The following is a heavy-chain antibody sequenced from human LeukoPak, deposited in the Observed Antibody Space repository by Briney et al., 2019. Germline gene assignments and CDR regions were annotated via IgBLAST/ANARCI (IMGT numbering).Heavy chain of an antibody. V-gene: IGHV1-18*01. CDR1: GYTFTSYG. Sequence: ASVKVSCKASGYTFTSYGITWVRQAPGHGLEWVGWISVDKGTTNYARKLQGRVTMTTDTSTSTAYMELRSLRSDDTAVYYCARNIWFGESADAFDIWGQGTMVTVSS. CDR3: ARNIWFGESADAFDI. CDR2: ISVDKGTT. J-gene: IGHJ3*02. D-gene: IGHD3-10*01.